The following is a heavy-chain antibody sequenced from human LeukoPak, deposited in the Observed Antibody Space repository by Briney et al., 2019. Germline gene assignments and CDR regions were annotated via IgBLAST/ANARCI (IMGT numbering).Heavy chain of an antibody. Sequence: KVSCKASGYTFTTYGISWVRQAPGQGLEWMGWISTYNGNTNYAQKLQGRVTMTTDTSTSTAYMELRSLRSDDTAVYYCARGAYGDYVPYYFDYWGQGTLVTVSS. CDR3: ARGAYGDYVPYYFDY. D-gene: IGHD4-17*01. J-gene: IGHJ4*02. CDR2: ISTYNGNT. CDR1: GYTFTTYG. V-gene: IGHV1-18*01.